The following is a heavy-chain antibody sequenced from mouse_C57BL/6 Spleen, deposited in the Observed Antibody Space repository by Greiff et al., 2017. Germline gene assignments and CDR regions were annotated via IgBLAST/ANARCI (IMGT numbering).Heavy chain of an antibody. V-gene: IGHV1-54*01. CDR3: ARSSGGTMFTGGRFAY. CDR1: GYAFTNYL. CDR2: INPGSGGT. J-gene: IGHJ3*01. D-gene: IGHD2-2*01. Sequence: QVQLQQSGAELVRPGTSVKVSCKASGYAFTNYLIEWVKQRPGQGLEWIGVINPGSGGTNYNEKFKGKATLTADKSSSTAYMQLSSLTSEDSAVYFCARSSGGTMFTGGRFAYWGQGTLVTVSA.